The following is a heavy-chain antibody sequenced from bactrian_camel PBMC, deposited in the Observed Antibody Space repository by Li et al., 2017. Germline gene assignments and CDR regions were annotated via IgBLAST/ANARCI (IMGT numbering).Heavy chain of an antibody. Sequence: VQLVESGGGLVQPGGSLTLSCAASGFLFDRHTMSWVRQAPGKDLEWVCSINSDGTNTYCADSVKGRFTVSRDNGKNSVFLQMNNLKSEDTGLYYCAVGYRPDLDPKDYSGRGTQVTVS. CDR2: INSDGTNT. D-gene: IGHD5*01. V-gene: IGHV3S7*01. J-gene: IGHJ4*01. CDR3: AVGYRPDLDPKDY. CDR1: GFLFDRHT.